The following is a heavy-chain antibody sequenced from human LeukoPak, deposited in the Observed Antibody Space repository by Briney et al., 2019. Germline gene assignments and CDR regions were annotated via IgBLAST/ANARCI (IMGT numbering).Heavy chain of an antibody. V-gene: IGHV4-31*03. CDR1: GGSISSGGYY. D-gene: IGHD5-18*01. J-gene: IGHJ4*02. CDR3: ARVYSYGTRQIDY. Sequence: TLQTLSLTCTVSGGSISSGGYYWSWIRQHPGKGLEWIGYIYYSGSTYYNPSLKSRVTISVDTSKNQFSLKLSSVTAADTAVYYCARVYSYGTRQIDYWGQGTLVTVSS. CDR2: IYYSGST.